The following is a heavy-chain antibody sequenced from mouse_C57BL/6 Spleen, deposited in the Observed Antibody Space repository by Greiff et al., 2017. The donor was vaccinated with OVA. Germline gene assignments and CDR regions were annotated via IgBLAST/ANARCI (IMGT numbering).Heavy chain of an antibody. CDR3: ARDYYSNYDYYAMDY. CDR1: GYSFTGYF. CDR2: INPYNGDT. Sequence: VQLKESGPELVKPGDSVKISCKASGYSFTGYFMNWVMQSHGKSLEWIGRINPYNGDTFYNQKFKGKATLTVDKSSSTAHMELRSLTSEDSAVYYFARDYYSNYDYYAMDYWGQGTSVTVSS. D-gene: IGHD2-5*01. V-gene: IGHV1-20*01. J-gene: IGHJ4*01.